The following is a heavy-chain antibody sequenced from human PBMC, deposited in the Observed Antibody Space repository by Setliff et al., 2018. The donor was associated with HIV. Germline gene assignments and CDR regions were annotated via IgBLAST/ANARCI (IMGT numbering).Heavy chain of an antibody. CDR2: ISSSGTYI. CDR3: VRGDVAFLGVLSPLAV. Sequence: GGSLRLSCGTSGFTFSNYGMNWVRQAPGKGLEWVSSISSSGTYIYYADSVKGRFTISRDNAKNSLSLQMNSPRPEDTAVYFCVRGDVAFLGVLSPLAVWGQGTMVTVSS. CDR1: GFTFSNYG. V-gene: IGHV3-21*01. J-gene: IGHJ3*01. D-gene: IGHD1-26*01.